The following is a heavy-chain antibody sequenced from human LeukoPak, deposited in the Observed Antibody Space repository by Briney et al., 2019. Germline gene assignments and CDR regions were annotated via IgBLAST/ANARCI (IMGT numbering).Heavy chain of an antibody. CDR1: GGSISSYY. CDR3: AREIRYCSSTSCLRYNWFDP. V-gene: IGHV4-4*08. Sequence: PSETLSLTCTVSGGSISSYYWSWIRQPPGKGLEWIGRIYTSGSTNYNPSLKSRVTISVDTSKNQFSLKLSSVTAADTAVYYCAREIRYCSSTSCLRYNWFDPWGQGTLVTVSS. J-gene: IGHJ5*02. D-gene: IGHD2-2*01. CDR2: IYTSGST.